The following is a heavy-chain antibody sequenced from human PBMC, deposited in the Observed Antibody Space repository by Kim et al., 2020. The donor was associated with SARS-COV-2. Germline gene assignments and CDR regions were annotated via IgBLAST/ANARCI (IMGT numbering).Heavy chain of an antibody. Sequence: SETLSLTCTVSGGSISSYYWSWIRQPPGKGLEWIGYIYYSGSTNYNPSLKSRVTISVDTSKNQFSLKLSSVTAADTAVYYCARLSSSWSSSYYYGMDVWGQGTTVTVSS. J-gene: IGHJ6*02. CDR3: ARLSSSWSSSYYYGMDV. D-gene: IGHD6-13*01. CDR2: IYYSGST. CDR1: GGSISSYY. V-gene: IGHV4-59*08.